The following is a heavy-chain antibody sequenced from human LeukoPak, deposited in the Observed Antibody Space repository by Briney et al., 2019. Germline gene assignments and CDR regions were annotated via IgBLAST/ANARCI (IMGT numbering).Heavy chain of an antibody. J-gene: IGHJ4*02. CDR2: IYHSGST. CDR3: ARGNGWLQNNKRYYFDY. V-gene: IGHV4-4*02. CDR1: GGSISSSNW. Sequence: SETLSLTCAVSGGSISSSNWWSWVRQPPGKGLEWIGEIYHSGSTNYNPSLKSRVTISVDTSKNQFSLKLSSVTAADTAVYYCARGNGWLQNNKRYYFDYWGQGTLVTVSS. D-gene: IGHD5-24*01.